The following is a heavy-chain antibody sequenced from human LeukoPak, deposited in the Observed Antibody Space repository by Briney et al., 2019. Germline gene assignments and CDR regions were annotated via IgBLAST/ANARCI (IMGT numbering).Heavy chain of an antibody. CDR3: ARDLSFRDYYYYMDV. V-gene: IGHV3-48*04. Sequence: GGSLRLSCAASGFTFSSYGMSWVRQAPGKGLEWVSYISSSGSTIYYADSVKGRFTISRDNAKNSLYLQMNSLRAEDTAVYYCARDLSFRDYYYYMDVWGKGTTVTISS. J-gene: IGHJ6*03. D-gene: IGHD3-10*01. CDR2: ISSSGSTI. CDR1: GFTFSSYG.